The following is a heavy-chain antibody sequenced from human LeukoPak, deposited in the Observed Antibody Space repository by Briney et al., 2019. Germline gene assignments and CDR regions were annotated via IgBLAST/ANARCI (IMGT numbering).Heavy chain of an antibody. V-gene: IGHV3-23*01. CDR1: GVTLSTYA. CDR3: ARGITMMIVAPGY. Sequence: GGSLRLSCAASGVTLSTYAMSWARQAPGKGLEWVSGISSSGSGDNTYYADSVKGRFTISRDNSKNTVYLQMDSLRAEDTAVYYCARGITMMIVAPGYWGQGTLVTVSS. J-gene: IGHJ4*02. D-gene: IGHD3-22*01. CDR2: ISSSGSGDNT.